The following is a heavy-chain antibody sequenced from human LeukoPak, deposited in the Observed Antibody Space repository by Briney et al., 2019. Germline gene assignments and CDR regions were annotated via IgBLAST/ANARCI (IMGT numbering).Heavy chain of an antibody. CDR2: ISSSSSTI. V-gene: IGHV3-48*01. D-gene: IGHD5-18*01. CDR1: GFTFSSYS. J-gene: IGHJ3*02. Sequence: GGSLRLSCAASGFTFSSYSMNWVRQAPGKGLEWVSYISSSSSTIYYADSVKGRFTISRDNSKNTLYLQMNSLRAEDTAVYYCARGISGYSYGSDAFDIWGQGTMVTVSS. CDR3: ARGISGYSYGSDAFDI.